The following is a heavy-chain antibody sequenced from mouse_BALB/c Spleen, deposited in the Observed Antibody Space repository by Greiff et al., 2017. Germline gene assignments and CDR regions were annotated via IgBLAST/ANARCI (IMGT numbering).Heavy chain of an antibody. J-gene: IGHJ3*01. D-gene: IGHD3-1*01. V-gene: IGHV1-80*01. Sequence: QVQLQQSGAELVRPGSSVKISCKASGYAFSSYWMNWVKQRPGQGLEWIGQIYPGDGDTNYNGKFKGKATLTADKSSSTAYMQLSSLTSEDSAVYFCARSGSSGYVWFAYWGQGTLVTVSA. CDR1: GYAFSSYW. CDR3: ARSGSSGYVWFAY. CDR2: IYPGDGDT.